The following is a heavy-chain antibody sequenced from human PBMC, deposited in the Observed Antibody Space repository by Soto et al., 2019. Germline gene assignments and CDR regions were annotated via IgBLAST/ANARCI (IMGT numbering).Heavy chain of an antibody. CDR1: GGSFSGYY. Sequence: QVQLQQWGAGLLKPSETLSLTCAVYGGSFSGYYWSWIRQPPGKGLEWIGEINHSGSTNYNPSLKSRVTISVDTSKNQFSLKLSSVTAADTAVYYCARGWGRIFDYWGQGPRVTVSS. J-gene: IGHJ4*02. CDR3: ARGWGRIFDY. CDR2: INHSGST. V-gene: IGHV4-34*01. D-gene: IGHD7-27*01.